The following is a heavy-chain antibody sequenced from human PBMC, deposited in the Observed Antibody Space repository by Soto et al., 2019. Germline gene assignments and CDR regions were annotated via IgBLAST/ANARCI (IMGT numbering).Heavy chain of an antibody. V-gene: IGHV4-34*01. CDR1: GGSFSGHY. J-gene: IGHJ6*02. CDR3: ARRRIAAAGWGGYYYYGMDV. D-gene: IGHD6-13*01. CDR2: INHSGST. Sequence: PSEILSLTCAVYGGSFSGHYWSWIRQPPGKGLEWIGEINHSGSTNYNPSLKSRVTIPVDTSKNQFSLKLSSVTAADTAVYYCARRRIAAAGWGGYYYYGMDVWGQGTTVTVSS.